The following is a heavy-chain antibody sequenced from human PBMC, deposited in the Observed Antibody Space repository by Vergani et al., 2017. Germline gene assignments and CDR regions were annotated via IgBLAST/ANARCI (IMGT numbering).Heavy chain of an antibody. CDR1: GFTFDDYG. V-gene: IGHV3-20*04. D-gene: IGHD3-3*01. J-gene: IGHJ4*02. CDR2: INWNGGST. Sequence: EVQLVESGGGVVRPGGSLRLSCAASGFTFDDYGMSWVRHAPGKGLEWVSGINWNGGSTGYADSVKGRVTISRDNAKNSLYLQMNSLRAEDTALYYCARERNAYYDFWSGYYTQYYFDYWGQGTLVTVSS. CDR3: ARERNAYYDFWSGYYTQYYFDY.